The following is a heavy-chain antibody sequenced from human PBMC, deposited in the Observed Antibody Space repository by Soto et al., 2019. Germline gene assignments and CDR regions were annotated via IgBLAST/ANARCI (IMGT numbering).Heavy chain of an antibody. CDR2: ISHDGSNK. CDR3: ARDRRYYGMDV. J-gene: IGHJ6*02. CDR1: GFSFSSYG. Sequence: QVQLVESGGGVVQPGRSLRLSCAASGFSFSSYGMHWVRQGPGKGLEWVAVISHDGSNKDYAGSVKGRFTSSRDDSKNTLYLQMNSLRAEDTAVYYCARDRRYYGMDVWGQGTTVTVS. V-gene: IGHV3-30*03.